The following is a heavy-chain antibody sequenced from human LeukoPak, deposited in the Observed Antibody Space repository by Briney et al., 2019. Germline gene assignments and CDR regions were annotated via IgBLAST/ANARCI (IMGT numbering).Heavy chain of an antibody. Sequence: GGSLRLSCAASGFTFSNYWMSWVRQAPGKGLEWVANIKQDGSEKHYVDSVEGRFTISTDNAKNSMDLQMNSLRAEDTAVYYCARDLAAADYYYYYYMDVWGKGTTVTVSS. D-gene: IGHD6-13*01. CDR2: IKQDGSEK. J-gene: IGHJ6*03. V-gene: IGHV3-7*01. CDR1: GFTFSNYW. CDR3: ARDLAAADYYYYYYMDV.